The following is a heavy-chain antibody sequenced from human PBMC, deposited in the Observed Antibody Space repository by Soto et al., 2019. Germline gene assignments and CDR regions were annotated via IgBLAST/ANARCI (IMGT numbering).Heavy chain of an antibody. J-gene: IGHJ2*01. V-gene: IGHV3-23*01. Sequence: GKGLEWVSAISGSGGHTYYADSVKGRFTISRYNSQNTLYLHMNSLRAEDTAVYYCAKVFFFQAEDGIRDTVPVSAFLLNRSSDL. CDR2: ISGSGGHT. D-gene: IGHD2-15*01. CDR3: AKVFFFQAEDGIRDTVPVSAFLLNRSSDL.